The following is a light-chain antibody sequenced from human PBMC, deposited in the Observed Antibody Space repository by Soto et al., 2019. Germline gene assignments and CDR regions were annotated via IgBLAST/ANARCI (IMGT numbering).Light chain of an antibody. Sequence: DIQMTQSPSYVAASVGDRVTITCRASQSLSRWLAWYQQKPGKAPKLLIYKASTLKSGVPSRFSGSGSGTDFTLTISRLEPEDFAVYYCQQYGSSPNTFGGGTKVDIK. CDR1: QSLSRW. CDR3: QQYGSSPNT. CDR2: KAS. V-gene: IGKV1-5*03. J-gene: IGKJ4*01.